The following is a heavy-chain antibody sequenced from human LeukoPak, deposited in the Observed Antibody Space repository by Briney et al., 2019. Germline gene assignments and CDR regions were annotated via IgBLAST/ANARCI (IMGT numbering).Heavy chain of an antibody. J-gene: IGHJ4*02. V-gene: IGHV1-18*01. D-gene: IGHD2/OR15-2a*01. CDR3: ARGEYNYFDY. CDR2: INAYNGHT. CDR1: GYTFTSHG. Sequence: ASVKVSCKASGYTFTSHGITWVRQAPGQGPEWVGWINAYNGHTNYVQNLQGRTTMTTDTSTSTAYMELRSLRSDDTAVYYCARGEYNYFDYWGQGTLVTVSS.